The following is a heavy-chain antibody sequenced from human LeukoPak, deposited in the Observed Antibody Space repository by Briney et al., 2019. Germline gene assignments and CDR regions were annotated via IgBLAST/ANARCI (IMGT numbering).Heavy chain of an antibody. CDR2: INAGNGNT. Sequence: ASVKVSCKASGYTFTSYAMHWVRQAPGQRLEWMGWINAGNGNTKYSQKFQGRVTITRDTSASTAYMELSSLRSEDTAVYYCARAQLEWGYYYYGMDVWGKGTTVTVSS. V-gene: IGHV1-3*01. D-gene: IGHD6-13*01. J-gene: IGHJ6*04. CDR3: ARAQLEWGYYYYGMDV. CDR1: GYTFTSYA.